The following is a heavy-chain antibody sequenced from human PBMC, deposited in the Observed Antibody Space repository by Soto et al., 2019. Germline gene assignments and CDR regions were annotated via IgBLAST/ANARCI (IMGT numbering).Heavy chain of an antibody. CDR2: TYYRSKWYK. CDR3: VRTVGWLDP. J-gene: IGHJ5*02. CDR1: GDSVSSNSAA. D-gene: IGHD2-15*01. Sequence: SQTLSLTCAISGDSVSSNSAAWNLIRQSPSRGLEWLGRTYYRSKWYKEYAASVKSRITINPDTSKNQFSLQLNSVSPEDTAVYYCVRTVGWLDPWGQGTLVTVYS. V-gene: IGHV6-1*01.